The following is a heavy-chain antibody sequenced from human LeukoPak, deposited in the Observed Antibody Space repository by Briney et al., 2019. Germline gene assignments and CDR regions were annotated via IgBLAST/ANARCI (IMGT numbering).Heavy chain of an antibody. V-gene: IGHV3-9*01. CDR1: GFDFEDYS. D-gene: IGHD3-9*01. J-gene: IGHJ4*02. CDR2: ISWNGRTT. Sequence: GGSLRLSCAASGFDFEDYSMHWVRQPPGKGLGWVSGISWNGRTTDYADSVKGRFTVSRDNAKNSLYLQMNSLRVDDTAFYFCVKGDTAGYYKAHFDSWGQGTLLSVSS. CDR3: VKGDTAGYYKAHFDS.